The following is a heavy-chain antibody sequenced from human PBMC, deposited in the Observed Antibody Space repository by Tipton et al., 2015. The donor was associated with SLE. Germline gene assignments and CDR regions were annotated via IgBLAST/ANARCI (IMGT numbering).Heavy chain of an antibody. D-gene: IGHD3-10*01. V-gene: IGHV4-59*01. CDR3: ARIADGGSESYYLPFDS. J-gene: IGHJ4*02. Sequence: TLSLTCGVSGGSLGRYYWNWIRQPPGKGLEWIGSIYSSGTTNYSPSLKSRVTISLDTSKIQFSLNLTSVTAADTAVYYCARIADGGSESYYLPFDSWGQGTLVTVSS. CDR1: GGSLGRYY. CDR2: IYSSGTT.